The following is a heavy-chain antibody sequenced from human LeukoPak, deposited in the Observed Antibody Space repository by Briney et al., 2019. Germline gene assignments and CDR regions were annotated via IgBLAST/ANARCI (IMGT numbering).Heavy chain of an antibody. J-gene: IGHJ3*02. Sequence: GSSVKVSCKASGGTFSSYAISWVRQAPGQGLEWMGGIIPIFGTANYAQKFQGRVTITTDESTSTDYMELSSLRSEDTAVYYCARGNYYDSSVAFDIWGQGTMVTVSS. CDR2: IIPIFGTA. V-gene: IGHV1-69*05. CDR1: GGTFSSYA. CDR3: ARGNYYDSSVAFDI. D-gene: IGHD3-22*01.